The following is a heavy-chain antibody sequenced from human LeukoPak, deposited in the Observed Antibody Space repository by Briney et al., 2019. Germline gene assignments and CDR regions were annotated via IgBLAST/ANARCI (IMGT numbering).Heavy chain of an antibody. CDR1: GGSISSYY. V-gene: IGHV4-59*01. D-gene: IGHD3-16*01. CDR2: IYYSGST. CDR3: VRGQKGSVMITFGGAFDY. J-gene: IGHJ4*02. Sequence: SETLSLTCTVSGGSISSYYWSWIRQPPGKGLEWIGYIYYSGSTNYNPSLKSRVTISVDTSKNQFSLKLSSVTAADTAVYYCVRGQKGSVMITFGGAFDYWGQGTLVTVSS.